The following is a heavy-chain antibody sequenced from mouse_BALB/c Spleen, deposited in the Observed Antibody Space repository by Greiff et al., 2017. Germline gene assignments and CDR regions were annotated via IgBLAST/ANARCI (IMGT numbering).Heavy chain of an antibody. J-gene: IGHJ2*01. CDR2: ISNGGGST. CDR3: ARHGTGGYFDY. V-gene: IGHV5-12-2*01. D-gene: IGHD4-1*01. CDR1: GFTFSSYT. Sequence: EVQLQESGGGLVQPGGSLKLSCAASGFTFSSYTMSWVRQTPEKRLEWVAYISNGGGSTYYPDTVKGRFTISRDNAKNTLYLQMSSLKSEDTAMYYCARHGTGGYFDYWGQGTTLTVSS.